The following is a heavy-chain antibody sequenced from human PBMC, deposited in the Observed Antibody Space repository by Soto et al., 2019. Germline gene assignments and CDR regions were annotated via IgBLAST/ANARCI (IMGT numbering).Heavy chain of an antibody. CDR2: ISGSGGST. Sequence: EVQLLESGGGLVQPGGSLRLSCAASGFTFSSYAMSWVRQAPGKGLEWVSAISGSGGSTYYADSVKGRFTISRDNSKSTLFLQMNCLRAEDTAVYYCAKMSTVSRGVFAPWGQGTLVTVSS. CDR1: GFTFSSYA. CDR3: AKMSTVSRGVFAP. J-gene: IGHJ5*02. V-gene: IGHV3-23*01. D-gene: IGHD4-17*01.